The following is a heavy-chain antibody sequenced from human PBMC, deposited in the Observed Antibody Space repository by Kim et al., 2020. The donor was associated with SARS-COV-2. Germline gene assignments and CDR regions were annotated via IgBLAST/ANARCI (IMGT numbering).Heavy chain of an antibody. J-gene: IGHJ6*02. D-gene: IGHD3-3*02. CDR1: GFTFTGYW. V-gene: IGHV3-7*01. CDR3: ARDTHAPHHFGINL. CDR2: LDVDGRGK. Sequence: GGSLRLSCAASGFTFTGYWMTWVRQAPGKGLEWVATLDVDGRGKYYLDSVEGRFTISRDNARNSLFLQMNSLRVEDTAVYYCARDTHAPHHFGINLWGQGTTVTVSS.